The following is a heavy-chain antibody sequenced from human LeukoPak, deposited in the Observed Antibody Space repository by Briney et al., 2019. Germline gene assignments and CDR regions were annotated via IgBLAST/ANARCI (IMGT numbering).Heavy chain of an antibody. V-gene: IGHV3-30*18. CDR2: ISYDGSNK. CDR3: AKVRNSSSSPPLS. Sequence: GGSLRLSCAASGFTFSSYGMHWVRQAPGKGLEWVAVISYDGSNKYYADSVKGRFTISRDNSKNTLYLQMNSLRAEDTAVYYCAKVRNSSSSPPLSWGQGTLVTVSS. D-gene: IGHD6-13*01. CDR1: GFTFSSYG. J-gene: IGHJ5*02.